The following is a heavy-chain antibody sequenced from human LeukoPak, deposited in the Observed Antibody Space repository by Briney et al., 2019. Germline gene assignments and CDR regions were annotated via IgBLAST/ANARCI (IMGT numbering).Heavy chain of an antibody. J-gene: IGHJ4*02. V-gene: IGHV3-48*02. CDR3: ARDMYYGAYDIDY. Sequence: GVSLRLSCAASGFTFSSYNMNWVRQAPGKGLEWGSYYTSSSSTIYCADSVKGRFTISRDNAKNSLYLQMNSLRDEDTAVYYCARDMYYGAYDIDYWGQGTLVTVSS. D-gene: IGHD4-17*01. CDR1: GFTFSSYN. CDR2: YTSSSSTI.